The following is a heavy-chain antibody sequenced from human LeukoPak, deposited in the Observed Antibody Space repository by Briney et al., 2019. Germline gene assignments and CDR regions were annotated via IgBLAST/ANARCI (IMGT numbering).Heavy chain of an antibody. CDR2: ISHSGSA. Sequence: SETLSLTCAVYGGSFSGYYWSWIRQPPGKGLEWIGEISHSGSANYNPSLKSRVTISVDTSKGKFSLKLNSVTAADTALYYCTRRVGTNPYYYDSSGYFDYWGQGTLVIVSS. J-gene: IGHJ4*02. CDR3: TRRVGTNPYYYDSSGYFDY. V-gene: IGHV4-34*01. D-gene: IGHD3-22*01. CDR1: GGSFSGYY.